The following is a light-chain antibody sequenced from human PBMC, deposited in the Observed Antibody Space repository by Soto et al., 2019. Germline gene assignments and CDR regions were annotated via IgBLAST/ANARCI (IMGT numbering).Light chain of an antibody. CDR3: QQYYSTPYT. V-gene: IGKV4-1*01. J-gene: IGKJ2*01. Sequence: DIVMTQSPDSLAVSLGERATINCKSSQSVLYSSNNKNYLAWYQQKPGQPPKLLIYWASTRGSGVHDRFSGSGSGTDFTLTISRLQAEDVAVYYCQQYYSTPYTFGQGTKLEIK. CDR1: QSVLYSSNNKNY. CDR2: WAS.